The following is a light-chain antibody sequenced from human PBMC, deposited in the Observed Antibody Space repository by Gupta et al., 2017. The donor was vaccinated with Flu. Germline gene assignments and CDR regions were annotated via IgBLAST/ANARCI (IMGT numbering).Light chain of an antibody. CDR1: QSLLHSNGYNS. J-gene: IGKJ3*01. Sequence: DCVMTQSPLSLPVTPGEPASIPCRSSQSLLHSNGYNSLDWYLQKPGQSPQLLIYLGSNRASGVPDRFSGSGSGTDFTLKISRVEAEDVGVYYCMQALQTPPFTFGPGTKVDIK. CDR3: MQALQTPPFT. V-gene: IGKV2-28*01. CDR2: LGS.